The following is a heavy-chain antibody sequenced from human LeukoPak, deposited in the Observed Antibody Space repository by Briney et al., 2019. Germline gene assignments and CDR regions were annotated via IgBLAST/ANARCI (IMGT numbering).Heavy chain of an antibody. J-gene: IGHJ4*02. D-gene: IGHD1-26*01. Sequence: GGSLRLSCAASGFTFSSYGMHWVRQAPGKGLEWVAVISYDGSNKYYVDSVKGRFTISRDNSKNTVYLQMNSLRAEDTAVYYCAKDRFAGATRYYFDYWGQGTLVTVSS. CDR1: GFTFSSYG. CDR2: ISYDGSNK. V-gene: IGHV3-30*18. CDR3: AKDRFAGATRYYFDY.